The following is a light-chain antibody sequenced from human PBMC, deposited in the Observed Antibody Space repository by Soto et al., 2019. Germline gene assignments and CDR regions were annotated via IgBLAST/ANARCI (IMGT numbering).Light chain of an antibody. CDR2: DAS. CDR1: QSISSW. Sequence: DIQMTQSPSTLSASVGDRVTITCRASQSISSWLAWYQQKPGKAPKLLISDASDLESGVPSRFSGSGSGTEFTLTISSLQPDDFATYYCQQYNSHWTFGQGTKVDIK. J-gene: IGKJ1*01. V-gene: IGKV1-5*01. CDR3: QQYNSHWT.